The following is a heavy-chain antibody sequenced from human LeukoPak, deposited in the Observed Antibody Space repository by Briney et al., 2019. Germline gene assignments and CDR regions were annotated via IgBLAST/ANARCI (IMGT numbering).Heavy chain of an antibody. CDR1: GYTFTDYY. CDR3: AREDSGWYVDY. Sequence: GASVKVSCKASGYTFTDYYMHWVRQPPGQGLEWMGWINPNSAGTNYAQKFEGRVTMTRDTSISTAYMELSRLRSDDTAVYYCAREDSGWYVDYWGQGTLVTVSS. D-gene: IGHD6-19*01. V-gene: IGHV1-2*02. CDR2: INPNSAGT. J-gene: IGHJ4*02.